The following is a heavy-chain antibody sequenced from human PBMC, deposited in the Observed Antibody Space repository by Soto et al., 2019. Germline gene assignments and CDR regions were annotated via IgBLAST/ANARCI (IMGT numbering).Heavy chain of an antibody. Sequence: EVQLLEWGGGLVQPGGSLRLSCAASGFTFSSYAMSWVRQAPGKGLEWVSAISGSGGSTYYADSVKGRFTISRDNSKNTLYLQMNSLRAEDTAVYYCAKVKGPQSYSSSWYPYYGMDVWGQGTTVTVSS. CDR1: GFTFSSYA. CDR3: AKVKGPQSYSSSWYPYYGMDV. V-gene: IGHV3-23*01. J-gene: IGHJ6*02. D-gene: IGHD6-13*01. CDR2: ISGSGGST.